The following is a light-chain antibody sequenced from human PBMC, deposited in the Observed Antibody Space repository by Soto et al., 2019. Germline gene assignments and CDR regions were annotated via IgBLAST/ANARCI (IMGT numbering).Light chain of an antibody. CDR3: QQYSYWPRK. V-gene: IGKV1-5*01. J-gene: IGKJ1*01. Sequence: DIQMTQSPSTLSASVADRGTITCRASQSISSWLAWYQQKPGKAPNLLIYDASSLRSGVPSRFSGSGSGTDFTLTISSLQSEDFAVYYCQQYSYWPRKFGQGTKVDIK. CDR1: QSISSW. CDR2: DAS.